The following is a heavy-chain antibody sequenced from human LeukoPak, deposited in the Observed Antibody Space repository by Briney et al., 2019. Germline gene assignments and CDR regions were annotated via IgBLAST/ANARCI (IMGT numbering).Heavy chain of an antibody. V-gene: IGHV1-46*01. CDR1: GYTFTNYY. CDR2: INPSGGST. D-gene: IGHD4-23*01. CDR3: ARGAGANSGDY. Sequence: ASVEVSCKASGYTFTNYYMYWVRQAPGQGLEWMGIINPSGGSTTYAQKFQGRVTMTRDTSTSTVYMELSSLRSEDTAVYYCARGAGANSGDYWGQGTLVTVSS. J-gene: IGHJ4*02.